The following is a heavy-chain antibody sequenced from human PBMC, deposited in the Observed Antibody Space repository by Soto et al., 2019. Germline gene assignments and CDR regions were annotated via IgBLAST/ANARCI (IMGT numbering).Heavy chain of an antibody. Sequence: GGSLILSCAASGFTFSTYEMNWVRQAPGKGLEWVSYISSSGISTTYYADSVKGRFTISRDNAKNSLYLQMNSLRGEDTGVYYCARDRLSPFAIVAGYRFYGLDGWGQGSTVTVYS. J-gene: IGHJ6*02. V-gene: IGHV3-48*03. CDR1: GFTFSTYE. CDR2: ISSSGISTT. CDR3: ARDRLSPFAIVAGYRFYGLDG. D-gene: IGHD3-9*01.